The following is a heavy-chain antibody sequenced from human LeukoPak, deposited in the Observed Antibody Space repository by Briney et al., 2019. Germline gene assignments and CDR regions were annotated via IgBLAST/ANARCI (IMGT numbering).Heavy chain of an antibody. V-gene: IGHV4-4*07. CDR2: IYTSGST. CDR3: SRDFYAGINDAFDI. Sequence: PSETLSLTCTVSGGSISSYYWSWIRQPAGKGLEWIGRIYTSGSTNYNPSLKSRVTMSVDTSKNQFSLKLSSVTAADTAVYYCSRDFYAGINDAFDIWGRGTMVTVSS. CDR1: GGSISSYY. D-gene: IGHD3-16*01. J-gene: IGHJ3*02.